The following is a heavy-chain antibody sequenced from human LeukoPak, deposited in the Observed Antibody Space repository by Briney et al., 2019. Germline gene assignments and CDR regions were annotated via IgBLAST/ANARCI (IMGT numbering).Heavy chain of an antibody. D-gene: IGHD4-23*01. J-gene: IGHJ5*02. V-gene: IGHV1-2*02. CDR1: VYTFTGYY. Sequence: ASVKVSCKASVYTFTGYYMHWVRQVPGQGLEWMGWINPNGGGTHYTQNFQGRVTMTRDTSISTAYMELSRLRSDDTAVYYCARGGGLTSTVANWFDPWGPGTLVTVSS. CDR3: ARGGGLTSTVANWFDP. CDR2: INPNGGGT.